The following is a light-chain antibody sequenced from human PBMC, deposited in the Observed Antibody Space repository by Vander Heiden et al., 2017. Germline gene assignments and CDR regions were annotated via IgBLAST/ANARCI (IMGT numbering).Light chain of an antibody. CDR1: QSLLHSNGYNY. J-gene: IGKJ2*01. CDR2: LGS. V-gene: IGKV2-28*01. Sequence: DIVMTQSPLSLPVTPGEPASISCRSSQSLLHSNGYNYLDWYLQKPGQSPQLLIYLGSNRASGVPDRFSGSASGTDFTLKISIVDAEDVRVYYCRQALETRHTFGQGTKLEIK. CDR3: RQALETRHT.